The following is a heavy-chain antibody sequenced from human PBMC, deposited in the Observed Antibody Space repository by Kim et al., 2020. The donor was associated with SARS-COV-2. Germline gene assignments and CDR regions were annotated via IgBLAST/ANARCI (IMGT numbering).Heavy chain of an antibody. CDR3: ARRITMRNWFDP. D-gene: IGHD3-10*01. Sequence: YYNPSLKSRVTISVDTSKNQFSLKLSSVTAADTAVYYCARRITMRNWFDPWGQGTLVTVSS. V-gene: IGHV4-39*01. J-gene: IGHJ5*02.